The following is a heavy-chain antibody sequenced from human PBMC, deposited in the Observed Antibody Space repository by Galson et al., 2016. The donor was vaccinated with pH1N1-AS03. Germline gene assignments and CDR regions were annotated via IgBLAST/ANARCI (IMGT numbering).Heavy chain of an antibody. CDR2: IYHTGIS. V-gene: IGHV4-38-2*01. J-gene: IGHJ4*02. D-gene: IGHD2-15*01. CDR1: GYSISTGYY. CDR3: VRGGREIRSDAIFPGGADS. Sequence: LSLTCDVSGYSISTGYYWGWIRQPPGKGLEWIGSIYHTGISHYNPSVKSRVIISVDTSKNQFSLKLSSVSAADTAVYYCVRGGREIRSDAIFPGGADSWGRGTLVSVSS.